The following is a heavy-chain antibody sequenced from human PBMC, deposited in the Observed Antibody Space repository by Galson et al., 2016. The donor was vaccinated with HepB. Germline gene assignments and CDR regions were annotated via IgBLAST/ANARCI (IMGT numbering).Heavy chain of an antibody. V-gene: IGHV3-33*01. Sequence: SLRLSCAASGFTFSSYGMHWVRQAPGKGLKWVAVIWYDGSNKYYADSVKGRFTISRDNSKNTLSLQMNSLRAEDMAMYYCARGDNSGYSFFDSWGQGTLVTVSS. CDR3: ARGDNSGYSFFDS. D-gene: IGHD3-22*01. CDR2: IWYDGSNK. J-gene: IGHJ4*02. CDR1: GFTFSSYG.